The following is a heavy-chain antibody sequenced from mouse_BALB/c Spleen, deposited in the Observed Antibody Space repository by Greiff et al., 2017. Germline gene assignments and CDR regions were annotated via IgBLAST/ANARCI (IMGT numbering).Heavy chain of an antibody. D-gene: IGHD2-14*01. Sequence: QVQLKQSGPGLVAPSQSLSITCTVSGFSLTSYGVHWVRQPPGKGLEWLGVIWAGGSTNYNSALMSRLSISKDNSKSQVFLKMNSLQTDDTDMYYCDRDNNRYDDDMEYWGEGTAVNV. CDR2: IWAGGST. J-gene: IGHJ4*01. CDR3: DRDNNRYDDDMEY. V-gene: IGHV2-9*02. CDR1: GFSLTSYG.